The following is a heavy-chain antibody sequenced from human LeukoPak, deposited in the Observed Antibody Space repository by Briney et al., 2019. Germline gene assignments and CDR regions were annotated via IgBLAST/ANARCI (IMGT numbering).Heavy chain of an antibody. V-gene: IGHV4-59*01. D-gene: IGHD3-22*01. Sequence: SETLSLTCSVSGGSISNYYWSWIRQPPGKGLEWIGSVYYSGSTNYNPSLKSRATISEDTSKKQFSLKLSSVTAADTAVYCARAGYDTSGFWYFDLWGRGTLVTVSS. J-gene: IGHJ2*01. CDR2: VYYSGST. CDR1: GGSISNYY. CDR3: ARAGYDTSGFWYFDL.